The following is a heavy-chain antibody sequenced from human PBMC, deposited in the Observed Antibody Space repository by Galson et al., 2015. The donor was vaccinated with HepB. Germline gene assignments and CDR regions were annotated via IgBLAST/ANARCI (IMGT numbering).Heavy chain of an antibody. Sequence: TLSLTCTVSGGSISSSSYYWGWIRQPPGKGLEWIGGIYYSGSTYYNPSLKSRVTISVDTSKNQFSLKLSSVTAADTAVYYCARPGAHFNLIAAAGNWYFDLWGRGTLVTVSS. V-gene: IGHV4-39*01. CDR2: IYYSGST. CDR3: ARPGAHFNLIAAAGNWYFDL. J-gene: IGHJ2*01. D-gene: IGHD6-13*01. CDR1: GGSISSSSYY.